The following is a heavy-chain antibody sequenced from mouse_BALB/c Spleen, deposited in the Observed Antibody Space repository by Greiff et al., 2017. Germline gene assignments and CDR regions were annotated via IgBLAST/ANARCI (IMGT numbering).Heavy chain of an antibody. CDR2: IWAGGST. Sequence: VKLVESGPGLVAPSQSLSITCTVSGFSLTSYGVHWVRQPPGKGLEWLGVIWAGGSTNYNSALMSRLSISKDNSKSQVFLKMNSLQTDDTAMYYCARDYDGYYVLDYWGQGTTLTVSS. CDR3: ARDYDGYYVLDY. J-gene: IGHJ2*01. CDR1: GFSLTSYG. D-gene: IGHD2-3*01. V-gene: IGHV2-9*02.